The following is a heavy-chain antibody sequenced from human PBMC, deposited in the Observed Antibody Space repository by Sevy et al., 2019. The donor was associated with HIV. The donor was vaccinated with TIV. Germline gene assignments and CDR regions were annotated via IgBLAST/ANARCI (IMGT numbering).Heavy chain of an antibody. CDR1: GFTFSSYA. D-gene: IGHD1-26*01. J-gene: IGHJ3*02. CDR3: ASITGQWELRAFDI. CDR2: ISYDGSNK. V-gene: IGHV3-30-3*01. Sequence: GGSPRLSCAASGFTFSSYAMHWVRQAPGKGLEWVAVISYDGSNKYYAHSVKGRFTISRDNSKNTLYLQMNSLRAEDTAVYYCASITGQWELRAFDIWGQGTMVTVSS.